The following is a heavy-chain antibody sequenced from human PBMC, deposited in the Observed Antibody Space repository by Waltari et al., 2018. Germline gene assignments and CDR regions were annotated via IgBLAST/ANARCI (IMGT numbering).Heavy chain of an antibody. D-gene: IGHD2-15*01. J-gene: IGHJ4*02. CDR1: GFTLSSDA. CDR2: ISGSGGST. CDR3: AKSGNVLVVVALFDY. Sequence: EVQLVESGGGLVQPGGSLRVSCAASGFTLSSDAMSWDRQAPGKGMEWVQAISGSGGSTDYADYVKCRFTISRDNSKNTLDLQMLSLSGEDTAVYYCAKSGNVLVVVALFDYCGQGTLVTVTS. V-gene: IGHV3-23*04.